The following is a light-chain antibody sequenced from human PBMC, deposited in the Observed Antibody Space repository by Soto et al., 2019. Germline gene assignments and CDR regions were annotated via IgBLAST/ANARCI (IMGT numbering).Light chain of an antibody. CDR3: QHYNNWPYT. CDR1: QSVHRK. V-gene: IGKV3-15*01. J-gene: IGKJ2*01. Sequence: VVITQSPATLSVSPGERAILSCRASQSVHRKLAWYRQKPGQAPTLLIFDASTRATSVPATFHGYGSGTDFALTISGLQSEDSAVYYCQHYNNWPYTFGQGTKVDIK. CDR2: DAS.